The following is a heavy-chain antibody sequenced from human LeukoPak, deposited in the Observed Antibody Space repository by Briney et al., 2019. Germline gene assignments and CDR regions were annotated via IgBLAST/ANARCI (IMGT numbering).Heavy chain of an antibody. CDR3: ARGLGTPPPGAPLGPLTFFDY. V-gene: IGHV4-34*01. J-gene: IGHJ4*02. D-gene: IGHD3-16*01. CDR2: INHSGST. Sequence: SETLSLTCAVYDGSFSGYYWSWIRQPPGKGLEWIGEINHSGSTNYNPSLKSRVTISLDTSKSQFSLKVRYVTAADTAVYYCARGLGTPPPGAPLGPLTFFDYWGQGTLVTVSS. CDR1: DGSFSGYY.